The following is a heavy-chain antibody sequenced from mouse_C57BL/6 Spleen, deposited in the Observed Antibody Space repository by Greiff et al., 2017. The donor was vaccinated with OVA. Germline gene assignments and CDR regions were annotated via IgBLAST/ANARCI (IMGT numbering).Heavy chain of an antibody. J-gene: IGHJ3*01. CDR1: GYTFTSYW. CDR3: AMENSHYYGSRAWFAY. V-gene: IGHV1-74*01. Sequence: QVQLQQPGAELVKPGASVKVSCKASGYTFTSYWMHWVKQRPGQGLEWIGRIHPSDSDTNYNQKFKGKATLTVDKSSSTAYMQLSSLTSEDSAVYYCAMENSHYYGSRAWFAYWGQGTLVTVSA. CDR2: IHPSDSDT. D-gene: IGHD1-1*01.